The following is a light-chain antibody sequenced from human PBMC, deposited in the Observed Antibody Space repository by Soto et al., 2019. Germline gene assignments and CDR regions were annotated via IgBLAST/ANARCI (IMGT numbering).Light chain of an antibody. V-gene: IGLV2-14*03. Sequence: SALTQPTSVSGSPGQSISISCTGNHNDIGTYDYVSWYQQHPGRAPRLLIHGVTTRASGISDRFSASKSGLTASLTISGLQPEDEADYYCSSFTSNRIYVFGPGTKLTVL. CDR2: GVT. CDR3: SSFTSNRIYV. J-gene: IGLJ1*01. CDR1: HNDIGTYDY.